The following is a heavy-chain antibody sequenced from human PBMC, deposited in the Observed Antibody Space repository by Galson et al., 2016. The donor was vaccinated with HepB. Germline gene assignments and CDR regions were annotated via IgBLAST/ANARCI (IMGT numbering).Heavy chain of an antibody. D-gene: IGHD2-15*01. V-gene: IGHV1-18*01. J-gene: IGHJ5*02. CDR2: ISAYNGIT. CDR3: ARTHSEFVVWFDP. CDR1: GYTFSNYV. Sequence: SVKVSCKASGYTFSNYVITWVRQAPGQGLEWMGRISAYNGITNYGPKFQGRVTMTTDTSTSTAYMELRSLRSDDTAVYYCARTHSEFVVWFDPWGQGTLVTVSS.